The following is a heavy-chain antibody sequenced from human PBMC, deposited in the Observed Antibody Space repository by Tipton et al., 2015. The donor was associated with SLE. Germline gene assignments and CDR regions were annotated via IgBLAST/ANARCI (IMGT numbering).Heavy chain of an antibody. CDR2: INHSGST. Sequence: TLSLTCAVYGGSFSGYYWSWIRQPPGKGLEWIGEINHSGSTNHNPPLKSRVTISVDTSKNQFSLKLSSVTAADTAAYFCARVSGSYLYYYYYYYMDVWGKGTTVTVSS. CDR3: ARVSGSYLYYYYYYYMDV. J-gene: IGHJ6*03. D-gene: IGHD1-26*01. V-gene: IGHV4-34*01. CDR1: GGSFSGYY.